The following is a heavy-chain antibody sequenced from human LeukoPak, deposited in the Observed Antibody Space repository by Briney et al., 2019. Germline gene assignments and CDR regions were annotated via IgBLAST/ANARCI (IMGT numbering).Heavy chain of an antibody. J-gene: IGHJ4*02. CDR1: GFTISSNA. CDR3: AKDRSLDGGDSNGYFDY. Sequence: GGSLRLSCAASGFTISSNAMSWVRQAPGKGLEWVSDITDSGDRTYYADSVKGRFTISRDDSKNTLSLQINSLRAEDTAFYYCAKDRSLDGGDSNGYFDYWGLGTLVTVSS. CDR2: ITDSGDRT. D-gene: IGHD4-23*01. V-gene: IGHV3-23*01.